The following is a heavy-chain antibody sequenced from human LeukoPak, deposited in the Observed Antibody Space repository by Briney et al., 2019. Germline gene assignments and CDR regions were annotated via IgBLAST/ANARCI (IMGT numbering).Heavy chain of an antibody. CDR3: ARYGYSSGFSSFDY. J-gene: IGHJ4*02. D-gene: IGHD6-19*01. CDR2: IYYSGRT. V-gene: IGHV4-59*01. CDR1: GGSISSYY. Sequence: TAETLSLTCTVSGGSISSYYWSWIRQPPGKGLEWIGYIYYSGRTNYNPSLESRVTISMDTSKNQFSLKLTSVNAADTAVYYCARYGYSSGFSSFDYWGQGTLVTVSS.